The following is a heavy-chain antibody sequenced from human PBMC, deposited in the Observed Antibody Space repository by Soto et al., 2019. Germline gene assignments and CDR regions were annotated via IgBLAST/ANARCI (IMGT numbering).Heavy chain of an antibody. V-gene: IGHV3-30*18. CDR1: GFTFSSYG. D-gene: IGHD3-22*01. CDR2: ISYHGSNK. Sequence: QVQLVESGGGVVQPGRSLSLSCAASGFTFSSYGMHWVRQAPGKGLEWVAVISYHGSNKYYADSVKGRFTISRDNSKNMLYLQMNSLRVEDTAVYYCAKGGFDYYDSSGYPVPLHYWGQGTLVTVFS. CDR3: AKGGFDYYDSSGYPVPLHY. J-gene: IGHJ4*02.